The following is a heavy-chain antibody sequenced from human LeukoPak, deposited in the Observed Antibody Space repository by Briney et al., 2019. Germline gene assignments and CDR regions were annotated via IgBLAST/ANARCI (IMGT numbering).Heavy chain of an antibody. CDR1: GGSISSGSYY. V-gene: IGHV4-61*02. J-gene: IGHJ4*02. CDR2: IYTSGST. Sequence: SETLSLTCTVSGGSISSGSYYWSWIRQPAGKGLEWIGRIYTSGSTNYNPSLKSRVTISVDTSKNQFSLKLSSVTAADTAVYYCARSAVRGVALLGYWGRGTPVTVSS. D-gene: IGHD3-10*01. CDR3: ARSAVRGVALLGY.